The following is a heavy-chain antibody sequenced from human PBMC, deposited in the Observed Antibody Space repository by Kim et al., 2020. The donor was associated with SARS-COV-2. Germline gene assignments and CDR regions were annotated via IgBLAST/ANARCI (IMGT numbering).Heavy chain of an antibody. V-gene: IGHV3-30*18. Sequence: GGSLRLSCAASGFTFSSYGMHWVRQAPGKGLEWVAVISYDGSNKYYADSVKGRFTISRDNSKNTLYLQMNSPSADATPVYYCANVGYSGYVAGAFDPWG. CDR2: ISYDGSNK. CDR1: GFTFSSYG. J-gene: IGHJ3*01. D-gene: IGHD5-12*01. CDR3: ANVGYSGYVAGAFDP.